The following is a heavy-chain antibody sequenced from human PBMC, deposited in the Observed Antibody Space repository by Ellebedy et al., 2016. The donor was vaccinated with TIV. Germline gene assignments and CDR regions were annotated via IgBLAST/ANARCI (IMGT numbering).Heavy chain of an antibody. J-gene: IGHJ4*02. CDR3: AKRVVPVAGTLSHPSFDY. CDR2: ISGSGGST. V-gene: IGHV3-23*01. D-gene: IGHD6-19*01. Sequence: PGGSLRLSCAASGFTFSSYAMSWVRQAPGKGLEWVSAISGSGGSTYYADSVKGRFTISRDNSKDTLYLQMHSLRADDTAVYYCAKRVVPVAGTLSHPSFDYWGQGTLVSVSS. CDR1: GFTFSSYA.